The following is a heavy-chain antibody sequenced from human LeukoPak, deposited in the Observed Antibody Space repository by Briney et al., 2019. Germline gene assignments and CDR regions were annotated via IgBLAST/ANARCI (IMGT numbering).Heavy chain of an antibody. CDR3: ARYQMTNWNDPYYYYYGMDV. CDR1: GYTFTSYG. J-gene: IGHJ6*02. Sequence: ASVKVSCKASGYTFTSYGINWVRQATGQGLEWMGWMNHNSGNTGYAQKFQGRVTMTRNTSISTAYMELSSLRSEDTAVYYCARYQMTNWNDPYYYYYGMDVWGQGTTVTVSS. CDR2: MNHNSGNT. D-gene: IGHD1-20*01. V-gene: IGHV1-8*02.